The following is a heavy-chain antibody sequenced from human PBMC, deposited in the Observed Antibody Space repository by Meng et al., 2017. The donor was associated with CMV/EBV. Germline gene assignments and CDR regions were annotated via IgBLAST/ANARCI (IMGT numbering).Heavy chain of an antibody. CDR2: IIPILGIA. V-gene: IGHV1-69*04. Sequence: FSSYTNSWVRQAPGQGLEWMGRIIPILGIANYAQKFQGRVTITADKSTSTAYMELSSLRSEDTAVYYCARDPKYCSSTSCPVAGWFDPWGQGTLVTVSS. D-gene: IGHD2-2*01. J-gene: IGHJ5*02. CDR3: ARDPKYCSSTSCPVAGWFDP. CDR1: FSSYT.